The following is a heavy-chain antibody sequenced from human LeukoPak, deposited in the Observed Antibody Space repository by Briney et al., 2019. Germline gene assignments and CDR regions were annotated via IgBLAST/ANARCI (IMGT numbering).Heavy chain of an antibody. Sequence: GGSPRLSCVASGFTFSTYAMHWVRQAPGKGLEWVAVMSYDGKNKYYADSVKGRFTISRDNSKNTLYLQVNSLRAEDTAVYYCARGTIPQNWYYDYWGQGTLVTVSS. CDR2: MSYDGKNK. CDR1: GFTFSTYA. J-gene: IGHJ4*02. V-gene: IGHV3-30*04. CDR3: ARGTIPQNWYYDY. D-gene: IGHD2-2*02.